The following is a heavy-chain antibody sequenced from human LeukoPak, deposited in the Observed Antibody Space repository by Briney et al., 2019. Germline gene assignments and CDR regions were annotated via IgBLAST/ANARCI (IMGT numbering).Heavy chain of an antibody. CDR1: GGTFSSYA. Sequence: SVKVSCKASGGTFSSYAISWVRQAPGQGLEWMGGIIPIFGTANYAQKLQGRVTMTTDTSTSTAYMELRSLRSDDTAVYYCARDGTVTMVRGEFDYWGQGTLVTVSS. CDR2: IIPIFGTA. D-gene: IGHD3-10*01. CDR3: ARDGTVTMVRGEFDY. V-gene: IGHV1-69*05. J-gene: IGHJ4*02.